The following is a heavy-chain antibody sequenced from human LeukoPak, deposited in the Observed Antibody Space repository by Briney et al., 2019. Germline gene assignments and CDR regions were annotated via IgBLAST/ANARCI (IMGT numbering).Heavy chain of an antibody. CDR3: ARALPSSGSSSDVFDY. D-gene: IGHD6-19*01. Sequence: SETLSPTCTVSGGSISSYYWSWIRRPPGKGLEWIGYIYYSGSTNYNPSLKSRVTISVDTSKNQFSLKLSSVTAADTAVYYCARALPSSGSSSDVFDYWGQGTLVTVSS. V-gene: IGHV4-59*01. CDR2: IYYSGST. J-gene: IGHJ4*02. CDR1: GGSISSYY.